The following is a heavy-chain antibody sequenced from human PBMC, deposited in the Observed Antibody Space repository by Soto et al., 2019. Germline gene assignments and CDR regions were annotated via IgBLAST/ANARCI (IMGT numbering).Heavy chain of an antibody. CDR2: INANSGGT. J-gene: IGHJ4*02. Sequence: ASVKVSCKASGYTFTSHGISWVRQAPGQGLEWMGWINANSGGTNYAQKFQGWVTMTRDTSISTAYMELSRLRSDDTAVYYCARDSGYDYPPSLSDYWGQGTLVTVSS. V-gene: IGHV1-2*04. CDR1: GYTFTSHG. D-gene: IGHD5-12*01. CDR3: ARDSGYDYPPSLSDY.